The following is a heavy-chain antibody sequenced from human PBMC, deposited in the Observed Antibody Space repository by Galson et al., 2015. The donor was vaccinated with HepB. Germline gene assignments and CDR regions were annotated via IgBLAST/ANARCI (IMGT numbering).Heavy chain of an antibody. CDR2: ISYDGSNK. CDR3: ARAYGSGSYYNY. CDR1: GFTFSSYA. Sequence: SLRLSCAASGFTFSSYAMHWVRQAPGKGLEWVAVISYDGSNKYYADSVKGRFTISRDDSKNTLYLQMNSLRAEDTAVYYCARAYGSGSYYNYWGQGTLVTVSS. V-gene: IGHV3-30*04. J-gene: IGHJ4*02. D-gene: IGHD3-10*01.